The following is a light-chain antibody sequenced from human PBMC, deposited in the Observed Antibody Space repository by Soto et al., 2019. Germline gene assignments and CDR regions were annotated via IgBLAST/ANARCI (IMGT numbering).Light chain of an antibody. CDR1: QSVSSNY. V-gene: IGKV3-20*01. CDR3: QQYGSSPWT. Sequence: EIALTQSPGTVSLSPGERATLSCRASQSVSSNYLAWYRQKPGQAPRLLIYGASSRATGIPDRFSGSGSGTDFTLTISRLEPEDFAVYYCQQYGSSPWTFGQGTKVDIK. J-gene: IGKJ1*01. CDR2: GAS.